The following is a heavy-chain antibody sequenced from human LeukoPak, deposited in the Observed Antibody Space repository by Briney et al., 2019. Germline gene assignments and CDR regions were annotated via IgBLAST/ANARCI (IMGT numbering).Heavy chain of an antibody. D-gene: IGHD3-10*01. J-gene: IGHJ6*03. Sequence: HPGGSLRLSCAASGLTFTEYSIIWVRQAPGKGLEWVSFISDISDRSSTIHYADSVKGRFTISRDNAERSVYLQMNSLRADDTAVYYCARVRGPTLKTCYMDVWGTGTTVTVSS. CDR2: ISDRSSTI. CDR1: GLTFTEYS. V-gene: IGHV3-48*04. CDR3: ARVRGPTLKTCYMDV.